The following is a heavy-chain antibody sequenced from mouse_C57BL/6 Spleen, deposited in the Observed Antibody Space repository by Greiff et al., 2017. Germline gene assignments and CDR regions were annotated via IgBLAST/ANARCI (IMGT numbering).Heavy chain of an antibody. CDR3: ARGSNYAMDY. V-gene: IGHV3-6*01. J-gene: IGHJ4*01. CDR2: ISYDGSN. Sequence: DVKLVESGPGLVKPSQSLSLTCSVTGYSITSGYYWNWIRQFPGNKLEWMGYISYDGSNNYNPSLKNRISITRDTSKNQFFLKLSSVTTEDTATYYCARGSNYAMDYWGQGTSVTVSS. D-gene: IGHD1-1*01. CDR1: GYSITSGYY.